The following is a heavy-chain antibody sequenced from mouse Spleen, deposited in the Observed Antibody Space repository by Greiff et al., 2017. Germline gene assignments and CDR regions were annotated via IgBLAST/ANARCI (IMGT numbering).Heavy chain of an antibody. V-gene: IGHV1-9*01. CDR1: GYTFSSYW. D-gene: IGHD2-1*01. J-gene: IGHJ3*01. Sequence: LVESGAELMKPGASVKISCKATGYTFSSYWIEWVKQRPGHGLEWIGEILPGSGSTNYNEKFKGKATFTADTSSNTAYMQLSSLTSEDSAVYYCASGGNPFAYWGQGTLVTVSA. CDR2: ILPGSGST. CDR3: ASGGNPFAY.